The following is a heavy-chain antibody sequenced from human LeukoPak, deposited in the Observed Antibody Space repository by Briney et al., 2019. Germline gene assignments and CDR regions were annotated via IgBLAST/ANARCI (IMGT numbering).Heavy chain of an antibody. D-gene: IGHD3-3*01. J-gene: IGHJ4*02. V-gene: IGHV4-39*07. CDR1: GGSISSSSYY. Sequence: SETLSLTCTVSGGSISSSSYYWGWIRQPPGKGLEWIGSIYHSGSTYYNPSLKSRVTISVDTSKNQFSLKLSSVTAADTAVYYCARGRITIFGVVTMPDYFDYWGQGTLVTVSS. CDR2: IYHSGST. CDR3: ARGRITIFGVVTMPDYFDY.